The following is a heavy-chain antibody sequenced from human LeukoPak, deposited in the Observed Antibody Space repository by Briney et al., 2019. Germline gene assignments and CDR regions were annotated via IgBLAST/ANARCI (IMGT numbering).Heavy chain of an antibody. V-gene: IGHV3-66*01. CDR1: GFTVSSTY. CDR2: INTAGTT. CDR3: ARERHY. J-gene: IGHJ4*02. Sequence: GGSLRLSCAASGFTVSSTYMSWVRQAPGEGLEWGSLINTAGTTYYVDSVKGRFTISRDKSMNTLYLQMNSLRAEDTAVYYCARERHYWGQGALVTVSS.